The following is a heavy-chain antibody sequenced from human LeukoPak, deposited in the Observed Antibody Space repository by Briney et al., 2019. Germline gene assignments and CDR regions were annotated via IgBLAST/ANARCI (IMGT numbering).Heavy chain of an antibody. Sequence: PSETLSLTCTVSGGSISSYFWNWIRQPPGQGLEWIGCMSNTGITKYNPSLKSRVTISADTSKNQFSLNLKSVTAADTAVYYCAKASVATAVLFDSWGQGTLVAVSS. D-gene: IGHD5-12*01. CDR2: MSNTGIT. CDR1: GGSISSYF. V-gene: IGHV4-59*01. CDR3: AKASVATAVLFDS. J-gene: IGHJ4*02.